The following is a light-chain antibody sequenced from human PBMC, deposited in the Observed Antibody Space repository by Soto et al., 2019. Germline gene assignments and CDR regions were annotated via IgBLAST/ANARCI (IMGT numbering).Light chain of an antibody. CDR3: QQRRNWPPLT. CDR2: DAS. Sequence: EIVLTQSPGTLSLSPGERATLSCRASQSVSIYLAWYQQKPGPAPRLLIYDASNRATGIPARFSGSGSGTDFTLTISSLEPEDFAVYYCQQRRNWPPLTFGGGTKVDIK. J-gene: IGKJ4*01. V-gene: IGKV3-11*01. CDR1: QSVSIY.